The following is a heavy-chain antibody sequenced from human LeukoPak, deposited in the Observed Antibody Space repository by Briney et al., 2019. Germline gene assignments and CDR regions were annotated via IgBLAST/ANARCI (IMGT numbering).Heavy chain of an antibody. J-gene: IGHJ6*03. D-gene: IGHD1-20*01. V-gene: IGHV3-23*01. CDR3: AKALGYNWNYYCMDV. CDR2: VSGGGEST. Sequence: GGSLRLSCAASGFTSSGYAMSWVRQAPGKGLEWVSAVSGGGESTYYADSVKGRFAISRDNSKNTLYLQMDSLRADDTAVYYCAKALGYNWNYYCMDVWGKGTTVTVSS. CDR1: GFTSSGYA.